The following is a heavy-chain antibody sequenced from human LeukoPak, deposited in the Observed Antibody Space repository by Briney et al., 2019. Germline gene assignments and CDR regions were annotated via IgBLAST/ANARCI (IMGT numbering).Heavy chain of an antibody. D-gene: IGHD3-9*01. CDR2: IRSKANSYAT. CDR3: TTEAYYDILTGYYRNDY. J-gene: IGHJ4*02. V-gene: IGHV3-73*01. CDR1: GFTFSGSA. Sequence: PGGSLRLFCAASGFTFSGSAMHWVRQASGKGLEWVGRIRSKANSYATAYAASVKGRFTISRDDSKNTAYLQMNSLKTEDTAVYYCTTEAYYDILTGYYRNDYWGQRTLVTVSS.